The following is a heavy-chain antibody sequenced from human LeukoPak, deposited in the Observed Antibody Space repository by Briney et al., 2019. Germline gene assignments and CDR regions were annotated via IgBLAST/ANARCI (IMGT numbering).Heavy chain of an antibody. J-gene: IGHJ4*02. D-gene: IGHD1-14*01. CDR3: ARNHPDY. Sequence: SETLSLTCTVSGGSISSYYWSWIRQPPGKGLEWIGYIYYSGSTNYNPSLKSRVTISVDTSKNQFSLKLSSVSAADTAVYYCARNHPDYWGQGTLVTVSS. CDR1: GGSISSYY. V-gene: IGHV4-59*01. CDR2: IYYSGST.